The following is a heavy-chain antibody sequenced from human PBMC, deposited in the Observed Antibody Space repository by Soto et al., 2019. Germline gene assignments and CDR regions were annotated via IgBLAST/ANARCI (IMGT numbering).Heavy chain of an antibody. CDR3: ARTLRALYCSGGSCYVLGY. V-gene: IGHV1-8*01. CDR1: GYTFTSYD. D-gene: IGHD2-15*01. J-gene: IGHJ4*02. CDR2: MNPNSGNT. Sequence: QVQLVQSGAEVKKPGASVKVSCKASGYTFTSYDINWVRQATGQGLEWMGWMNPNSGNTGYAQKFQGRVTMTRNTSISTAYMELSSLRSEDTAVYYCARTLRALYCSGGSCYVLGYWGQGTLVTVSS.